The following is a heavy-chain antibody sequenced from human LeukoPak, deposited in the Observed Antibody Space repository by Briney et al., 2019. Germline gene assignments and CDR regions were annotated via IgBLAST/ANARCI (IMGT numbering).Heavy chain of an antibody. CDR2: ISDDGGST. J-gene: IGHJ4*02. V-gene: IGHV3-23*01. Sequence: GGSLRLSCAASGFTFSSYSMNWVRQAPGKGLEWVSSISDDGGSTYYADSMKGRFTISRDNSKNTLYLQMNSLRAEDTAVYYCATLTGYSSVWGQGTLVTVSS. CDR1: GFTFSSYS. CDR3: ATLTGYSSV. D-gene: IGHD6-19*01.